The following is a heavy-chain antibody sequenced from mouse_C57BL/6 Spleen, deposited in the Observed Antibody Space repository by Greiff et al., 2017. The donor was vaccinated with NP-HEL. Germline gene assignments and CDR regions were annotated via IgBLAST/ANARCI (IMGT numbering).Heavy chain of an antibody. J-gene: IGHJ3*01. CDR2: ILPGSGST. D-gene: IGHD3-3*01. Sequence: VQLQQSGAELMKPGASVKLSCKATGYTFTGYWIEWVKQRPGHGLEWIGEILPGSGSTNYNEKFKGKATFTADTSSNTAYRQLSRLTTEDSAIYYCARRAVKLCPSWFAYWGQGTLVTVSA. V-gene: IGHV1-9*01. CDR3: ARRAVKLCPSWFAY. CDR1: GYTFTGYW.